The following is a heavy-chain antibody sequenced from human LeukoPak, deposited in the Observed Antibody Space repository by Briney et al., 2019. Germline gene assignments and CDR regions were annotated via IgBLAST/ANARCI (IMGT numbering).Heavy chain of an antibody. V-gene: IGHV4-38-2*02. CDR1: GGSVTDYY. Sequence: PSETLSLTCTVSGGSVTDYYWGWIRQPPGKGLEWIGSIDHSGSTYYNPSLKSRVTISVDTSKNQFSLRLSSVTAADTAVYYCARENDGSGSWTMTYYYYYYMDVWGKGTTVTVSS. J-gene: IGHJ6*03. CDR3: ARENDGSGSWTMTYYYYYYMDV. D-gene: IGHD3-10*01. CDR2: IDHSGST.